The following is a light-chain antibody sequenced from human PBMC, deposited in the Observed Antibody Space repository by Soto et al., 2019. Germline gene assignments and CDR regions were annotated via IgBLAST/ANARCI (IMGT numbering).Light chain of an antibody. J-gene: IGLJ1*01. CDR3: SSYSSSSTLV. V-gene: IGLV2-14*01. Sequence: QSALTQPACVSGSPGQSITIACTGTSSDVGGYNYVSWFQQHPGKAPKLMIYEVSNRPSGVSNRFSASKSGNTASLTISGLQAEDEATYYCSSYSSSSTLVFGTGTKVTVL. CDR2: EVS. CDR1: SSDVGGYNY.